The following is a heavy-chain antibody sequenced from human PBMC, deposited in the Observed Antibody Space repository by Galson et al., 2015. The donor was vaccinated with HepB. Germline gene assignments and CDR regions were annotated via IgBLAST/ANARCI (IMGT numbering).Heavy chain of an antibody. Sequence: SVKVSCKASGYTFTAYYIYWVRQAPGQGLEWVGRINPSSGDTDYAQKFQGRVTMTRDTSISTAYMEVNRLRSDDTAVYYCARGAEYSGYAVGAYWGQGTLVTVSS. J-gene: IGHJ4*02. V-gene: IGHV1-2*06. D-gene: IGHD5-12*01. CDR3: ARGAEYSGYAVGAY. CDR2: INPSSGDT. CDR1: GYTFTAYY.